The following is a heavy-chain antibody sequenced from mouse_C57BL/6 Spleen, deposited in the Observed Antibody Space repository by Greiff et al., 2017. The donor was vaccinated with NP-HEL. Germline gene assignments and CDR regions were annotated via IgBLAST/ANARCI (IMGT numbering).Heavy chain of an antibody. Sequence: EVKLMESGPGLVKPSQSLSLTCSVTGYSITSGYYWNWIRQFPGNKLEWMGYISYDGSNKYKPSLKNRISITRATSKNQFFLKFNSVTTEDTATYYCAREGIHYYGSSYVPYAMDYWGQGTSVTVSS. D-gene: IGHD1-1*01. CDR2: ISYDGSN. CDR3: AREGIHYYGSSYVPYAMDY. V-gene: IGHV3-6*01. CDR1: GYSITSGYY. J-gene: IGHJ4*01.